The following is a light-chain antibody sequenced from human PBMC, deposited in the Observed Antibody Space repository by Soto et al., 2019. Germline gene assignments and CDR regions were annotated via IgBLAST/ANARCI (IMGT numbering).Light chain of an antibody. V-gene: IGKV3-11*01. CDR3: QHRSNWPPGLT. Sequence: EIVLTQSPATLSLSPGERATLSCRASQSVSSYLAWYQQKPGQAPRLLIYDASNRATGIPARFSGSGSGTDFTLTISSIEPEDFEVYYCQHRSNWPPGLTFGGGTKVEIK. J-gene: IGKJ4*01. CDR1: QSVSSY. CDR2: DAS.